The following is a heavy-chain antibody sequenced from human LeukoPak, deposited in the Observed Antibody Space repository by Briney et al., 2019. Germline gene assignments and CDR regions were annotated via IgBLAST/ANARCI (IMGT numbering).Heavy chain of an antibody. J-gene: IGHJ4*02. V-gene: IGHV4-61*02. CDR2: IYTSGST. Sequence: SEXXSLTCTVSGGSISSGSYYWSWIRQPAGKGLEWIGRIYTSGSTNYNPSLKSRVTIPVDTSKNQFSLKLSSVTAADTAVYYCARDLSGIAVAGTGHWGQGTLVTVSS. D-gene: IGHD6-19*01. CDR1: GGSISSGSYY. CDR3: ARDLSGIAVAGTGH.